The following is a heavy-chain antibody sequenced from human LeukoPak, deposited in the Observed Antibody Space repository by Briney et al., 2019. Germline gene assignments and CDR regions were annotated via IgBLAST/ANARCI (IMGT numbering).Heavy chain of an antibody. D-gene: IGHD3-10*02. CDR3: AELGITMIGGV. V-gene: IGHV3-30*02. CDR2: IRYDGSRK. J-gene: IGHJ6*04. CDR1: GFIFSSYG. Sequence: GGSLRLSCAASGFIFSSYGMHWVRQAPDKGLEWVAFIRYDGSRKYYADSVKGRFTISRDNAKNSLYLQMNSLRAEDTAVYYCAELGITMIGGVWGKGTTVTISS.